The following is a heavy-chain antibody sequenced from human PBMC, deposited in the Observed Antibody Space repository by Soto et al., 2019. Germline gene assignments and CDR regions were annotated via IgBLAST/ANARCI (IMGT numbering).Heavy chain of an antibody. D-gene: IGHD6-19*01. CDR2: ITSDTATI. J-gene: IGHJ4*02. Sequence: GGSLTLSCAASGFPFNIYSMNWVRQAPGKGLEWVSYITSDTATIHYADSVRGRFTISRDNAENSLFLQMNSLRDEDTAAYYCARSVAGHFDYWGQGALVTVSS. CDR3: ARSVAGHFDY. CDR1: GFPFNIYS. V-gene: IGHV3-48*02.